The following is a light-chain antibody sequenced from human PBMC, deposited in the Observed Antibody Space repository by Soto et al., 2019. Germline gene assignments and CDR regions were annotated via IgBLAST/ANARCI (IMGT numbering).Light chain of an antibody. V-gene: IGLV2-14*03. CDR3: SSYTSSSTWV. CDR1: SSDVGGYKY. CDR2: DVS. J-gene: IGLJ3*02. Sequence: QSALTQPASVSGSPGQSITISCTGTSSDVGGYKYVSWYQHHPGKAPKVMIYDVSNRPSGVSNRFSGSKSGNTASLTISGLQAEDEADYYCSSYTSSSTWVFGGGTKLTVL.